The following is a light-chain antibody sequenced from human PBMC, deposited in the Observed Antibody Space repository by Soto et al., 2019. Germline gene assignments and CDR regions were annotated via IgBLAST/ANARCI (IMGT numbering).Light chain of an antibody. J-gene: IGKJ1*01. V-gene: IGKV2-28*01. Sequence: EIVMTQSPLSLPVIPGEPASISCRSSQSLLHSNGYDYLDWYLQKPGQSPQLLISLASNRASGVPDRFSGSGSGTNFTLKISRVGAEDVGVYYCMQALQTPPWTFGQGTKVEI. CDR3: MQALQTPPWT. CDR1: QSLLHSNGYDY. CDR2: LAS.